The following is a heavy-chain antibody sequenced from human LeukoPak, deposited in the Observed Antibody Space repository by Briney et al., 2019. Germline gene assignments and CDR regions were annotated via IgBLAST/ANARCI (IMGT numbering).Heavy chain of an antibody. J-gene: IGHJ5*02. D-gene: IGHD2-21*02. Sequence: WASVTVSCTASGYTFTSYGISWVRQAPGQGLEWMGWISAYNGNTNYAQKLQGRVTMTTDTSTSTAYMELRSLRSDDTAVYYCARDLGLPVAGSTPWGQGTLVTVSS. CDR3: ARDLGLPVAGSTP. CDR1: GYTFTSYG. V-gene: IGHV1-18*04. CDR2: ISAYNGNT.